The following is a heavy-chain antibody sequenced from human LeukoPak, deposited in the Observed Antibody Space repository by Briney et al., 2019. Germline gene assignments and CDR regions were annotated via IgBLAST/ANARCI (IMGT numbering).Heavy chain of an antibody. V-gene: IGHV4-39*01. CDR2: IYYSGST. CDR1: GGSISSSSYY. J-gene: IGHJ4*02. D-gene: IGHD2-2*02. Sequence: PSETLSLTCTVSGGSISSSSYYWGWIRQPPGKGLEWIGSIYYSGSTYYNPSLKSRVTISVDTSKNQFSLTLSSVTAADTAVYYCASFPRGVVPAAIRHFDYWGQGTLVTVSS. CDR3: ASFPRGVVPAAIRHFDY.